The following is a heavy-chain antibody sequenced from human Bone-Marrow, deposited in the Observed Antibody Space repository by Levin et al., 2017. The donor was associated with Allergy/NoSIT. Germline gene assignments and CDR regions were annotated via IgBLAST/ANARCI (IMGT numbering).Heavy chain of an antibody. Sequence: SVKVSCKASGGRFSSLGLTWMRQAPGQGLEWMGGIVPSLGVSHTEGIFQGRVTLSADGSRSTTYMELTSLTSNDSAVYFCARDPDLYRFWSGRSSFEKSGMDVWGQGTSVTVSS. CDR2: IVPSLGVS. V-gene: IGHV1-69*10. CDR1: GGRFSSLG. CDR3: ARDPDLYRFWSGRSSFEKSGMDV. J-gene: IGHJ6*02. D-gene: IGHD3-3*01.